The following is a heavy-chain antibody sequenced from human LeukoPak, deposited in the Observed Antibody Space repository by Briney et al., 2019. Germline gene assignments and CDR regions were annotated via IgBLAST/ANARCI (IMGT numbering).Heavy chain of an antibody. D-gene: IGHD2-2*02. Sequence: PSETPSLTCTVSGGSISSDGYSWNWIRQPPGKGLEWIGYIYHSGSTYYNPSLKSRVTISVDTSKNQFSLKLSSVTAADTAVYYCARQLGLLYTLDYWGQGTLVTVSS. CDR1: GGSISSDGYS. CDR3: ARQLGLLYTLDY. J-gene: IGHJ4*02. V-gene: IGHV4-30-2*01. CDR2: IYHSGST.